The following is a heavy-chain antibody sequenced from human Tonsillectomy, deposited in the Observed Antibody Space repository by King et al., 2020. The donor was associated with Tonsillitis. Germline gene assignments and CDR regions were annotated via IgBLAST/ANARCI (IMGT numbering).Heavy chain of an antibody. CDR3: ARGGSSSSLNYYYGLDV. Sequence: VQLVESGAEVKKPGASVKVSCKASGYSFTAYYMHWVRQAPGQGLECMGWINPNSGGTNYAQKFQGRVTLIRDTSISPAYMELSRLRSDDTAVYYCARGGSSSSLNYYYGLDVWGQGTTVTVSS. CDR1: GYSFTAYY. J-gene: IGHJ6*02. CDR2: INPNSGGT. D-gene: IGHD6-13*01. V-gene: IGHV1-2*02.